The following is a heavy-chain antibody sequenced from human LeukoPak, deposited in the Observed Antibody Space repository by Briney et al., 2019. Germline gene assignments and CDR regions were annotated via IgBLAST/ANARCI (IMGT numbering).Heavy chain of an antibody. Sequence: SETLSLTCAVSGYSISSGYYWGWIRQPPGKGLEWIGSIYHSGSNYYNPSLKSRVTISVDTSKNQFSLKLSSVTAADTAVYYCARHYGSENYYYYYYMDVWGKGTTVTVSS. D-gene: IGHD3-10*01. J-gene: IGHJ6*03. CDR3: ARHYGSENYYYYYYMDV. CDR2: IYHSGSN. V-gene: IGHV4-38-2*01. CDR1: GYSISSGYY.